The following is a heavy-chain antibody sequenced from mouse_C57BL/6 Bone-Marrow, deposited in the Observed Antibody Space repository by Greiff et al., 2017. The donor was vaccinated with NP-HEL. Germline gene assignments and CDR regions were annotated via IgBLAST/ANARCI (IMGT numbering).Heavy chain of an antibody. CDR1: GYTFTSYG. CDR3: ARSGYYGRGYAMDY. Sequence: QVQLKQSGAELARPGASVKLSCKASGYTFTSYGISWVKQRNGQGLEWIGEIYPRSGNTYYNEKFKGKATLTADKSSSTAYMELRSLTSEDSAVYFCARSGYYGRGYAMDYWGQGTSVTVSS. D-gene: IGHD1-1*01. V-gene: IGHV1-81*01. J-gene: IGHJ4*01. CDR2: IYPRSGNT.